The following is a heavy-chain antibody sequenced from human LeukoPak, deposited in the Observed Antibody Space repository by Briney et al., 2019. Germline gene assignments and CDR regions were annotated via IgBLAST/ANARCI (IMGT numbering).Heavy chain of an antibody. J-gene: IGHJ4*02. CDR2: IYSGGST. CDR3: AREQSYDSSGYYFDY. V-gene: IGHV3-53*01. CDR1: GFTVSSNY. Sequence: GGSLRLSCAASGFTVSSNYMSWVRQAPGEGLEWVSVIYSGGSTYYADSVKGRFTISRDNSKNTLYLQMNSLRAEDTAVYYCAREQSYDSSGYYFDYWGQGTLVTVSS. D-gene: IGHD3-22*01.